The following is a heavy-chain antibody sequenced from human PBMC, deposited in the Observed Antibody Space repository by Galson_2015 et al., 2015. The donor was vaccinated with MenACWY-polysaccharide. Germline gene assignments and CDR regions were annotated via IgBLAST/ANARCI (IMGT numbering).Heavy chain of an antibody. CDR3: AKDSSVDGVREQQLVLSAFDI. CDR1: GFTFSSYA. D-gene: IGHD6-13*01. CDR2: ISGSGGRT. Sequence: SLRLSCAASGFTFSSYAMSWVRQAPGKGLEWVSAISGSGGRTYYADSVKGRFTISRDNSKNTLYLQMNSLRAEGTAVYYCAKDSSVDGVREQQLVLSAFDIWGQGTMVTVSS. V-gene: IGHV3-23*01. J-gene: IGHJ3*02.